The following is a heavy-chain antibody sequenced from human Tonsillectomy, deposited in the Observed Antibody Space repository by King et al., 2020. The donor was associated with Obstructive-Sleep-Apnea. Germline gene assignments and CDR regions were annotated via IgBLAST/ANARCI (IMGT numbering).Heavy chain of an antibody. D-gene: IGHD2-15*01. CDR1: GFSLRTTGLS. Sequence: TLKESGPAVVKPTQTLTMTCTFSGFSLRTTGLSLSWVRQPPGKALEWLALIDWENDKLFSKTLKTRLTISRDTSKNQVVLTLTNMDPLDTATYYCARTSSVGYFGYWGQGIPVTVSS. V-gene: IGHV2-70*20. CDR2: IDWENDK. J-gene: IGHJ4*02. CDR3: ARTSSVGYFGY.